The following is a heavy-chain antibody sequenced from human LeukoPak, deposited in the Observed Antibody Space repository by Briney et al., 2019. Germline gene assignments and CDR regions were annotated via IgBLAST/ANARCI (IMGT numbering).Heavy chain of an antibody. J-gene: IGHJ6*03. CDR3: AKSRIAVAARYMDV. CDR2: IKSKTDGGTT. V-gene: IGHV3-15*01. CDR1: GFTFSNAW. D-gene: IGHD6-19*01. Sequence: GGSLRLSCAASGFTFSNAWMSWVRQAPGRGLEWVGRIKSKTDGGTTDYAAPVKGRFTISRDDSKNTLYLQMNSQRAEDTAVYYCAKSRIAVAARYMDVWGKGTTVTVSS.